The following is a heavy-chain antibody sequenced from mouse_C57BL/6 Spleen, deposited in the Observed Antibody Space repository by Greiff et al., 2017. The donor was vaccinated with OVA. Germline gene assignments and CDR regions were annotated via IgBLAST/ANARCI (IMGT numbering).Heavy chain of an antibody. V-gene: IGHV1-59*01. CDR2: IDPSDSYT. D-gene: IGHD1-1*01. CDR3: ARAGSSFPWYFDV. J-gene: IGHJ1*03. CDR1: GYTFTSYW. Sequence: VQLQQPGAELVRPGTSVKLSCKASGYTFTSYWMHWVKQRPGQGLEWIGVIDPSDSYTNYNQKFKGKATLTVDTSSSTAYMQLSSLTSEDSAVYYCARAGSSFPWYFDVWGTGTTVTVSS.